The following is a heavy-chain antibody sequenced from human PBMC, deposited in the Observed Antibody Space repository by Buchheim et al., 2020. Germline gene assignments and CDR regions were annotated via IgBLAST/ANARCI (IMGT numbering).Heavy chain of an antibody. Sequence: QLQLQESGPGLVKPSETLSLTCSVSGDSITSSIHYWGWIRQPPGKGLEWIGSILYNGNTYSSPSLRSRVAVIADTSKNQFSLMLNSVTAADTAVYYCATQRRDGYNFWDYWGQGIL. CDR1: GDSITSSIHY. CDR3: ATQRRDGYNFWDY. D-gene: IGHD5-24*01. J-gene: IGHJ4*02. V-gene: IGHV4-39*01. CDR2: ILYNGNT.